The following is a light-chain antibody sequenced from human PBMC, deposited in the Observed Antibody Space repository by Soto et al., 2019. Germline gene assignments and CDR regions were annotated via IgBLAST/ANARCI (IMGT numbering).Light chain of an antibody. J-gene: IGKJ4*01. CDR1: QSVGSD. V-gene: IGKV3-15*01. CDR2: GVS. CDR3: QQYDNWPSLT. Sequence: DIVFTQSPSTVSVSPGERATLSCRASQSVGSDLAWYQQKPGQAPRLLIYGVSTRATGIPARFSGSGYGTEFTLTISSLQSEDLAVYHCQQYDNWPSLTFGGGTKVDIK.